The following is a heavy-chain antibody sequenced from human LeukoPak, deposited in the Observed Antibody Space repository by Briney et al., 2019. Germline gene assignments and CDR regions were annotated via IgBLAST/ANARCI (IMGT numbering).Heavy chain of an antibody. CDR2: ISSSSSYI. V-gene: IGHV3-21*01. CDR1: GFTFSSYS. J-gene: IGHJ4*02. Sequence: GGSLRLSCAASGFTFSSYSMNWVRQAPGKGLEWVSSISSSSSYIYYADSVKGRFTISRDNAKNSLYLQMNSLRAEDTAVYYCARDAGYCSGGSCPDYWGQGTLVTVSS. CDR3: ARDAGYCSGGSCPDY. D-gene: IGHD2-15*01.